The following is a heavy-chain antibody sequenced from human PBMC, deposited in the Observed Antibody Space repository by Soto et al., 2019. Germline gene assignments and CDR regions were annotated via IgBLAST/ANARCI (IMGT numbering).Heavy chain of an antibody. CDR3: AREEWTMVRGVINLPGLESIDY. CDR2: IRDSGGSP. Sequence: PGGSLRLSCVASGFSFSTYTMSWVRQAPGKGLEWVSVIRDSGGSPYYADSVKGRFTISRDNSKNTLYLQMNSLRAEDTAVYYCAREEWTMVRGVINLPGLESIDYWGQGTLVTVSS. D-gene: IGHD3-10*01. V-gene: IGHV3-23*01. J-gene: IGHJ4*02. CDR1: GFSFSTYT.